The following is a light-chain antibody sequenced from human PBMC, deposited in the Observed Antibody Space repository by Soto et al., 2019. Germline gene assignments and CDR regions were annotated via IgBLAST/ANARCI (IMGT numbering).Light chain of an antibody. J-gene: IGLJ1*01. CDR3: SSYTSSSPPLYV. V-gene: IGLV2-14*01. Sequence: QSVLTQPASVSGSPGQSITISCTGTSSDVGGYNYVSWYQQHPGKAPKLMIYDVSNRPSGVSNRFSGSKSGNKASLTISGLQAEDEADYYCSSYTSSSPPLYVFGTGTKLTVL. CDR2: DVS. CDR1: SSDVGGYNY.